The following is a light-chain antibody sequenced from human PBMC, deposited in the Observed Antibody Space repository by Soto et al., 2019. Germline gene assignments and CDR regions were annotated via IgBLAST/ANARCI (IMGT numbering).Light chain of an antibody. J-gene: IGKJ1*01. CDR1: QSVGSRW. Sequence: EIVLTQSPGTVSLSPGERATLSCRASQSVGSRWLAWYQQKPGQAPRVLIYGGSNMATGIPDRFSGSGSGTDFTLTISRLEPEDFAVYYCQQYYSSRTFGQGTKVEMK. V-gene: IGKV3-20*01. CDR3: QQYYSSRT. CDR2: GGS.